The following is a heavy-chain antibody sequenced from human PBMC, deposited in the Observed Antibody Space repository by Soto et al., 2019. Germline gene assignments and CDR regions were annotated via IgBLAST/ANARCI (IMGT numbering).Heavy chain of an antibody. CDR3: ARVDHRGYFAIVSDC. CDR2: IYDSVNT. J-gene: IGHJ4*02. Sequence: PSETLSLTCTVSGDSLISGGHYWSWIRQHPGKGLEWIGHIYDSVNTYYSPSLRSRVTISADMSKNQFSLNLRSVTAADTAVYYCARVDHRGYFAIVSDCWGPGTLV. D-gene: IGHD2-21*01. V-gene: IGHV4-31*03. CDR1: GDSLISGGHY.